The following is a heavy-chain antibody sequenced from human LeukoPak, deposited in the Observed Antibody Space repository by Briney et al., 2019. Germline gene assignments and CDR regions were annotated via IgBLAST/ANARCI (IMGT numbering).Heavy chain of an antibody. CDR3: ARGCGSGSYYYYYYYYGMDV. D-gene: IGHD3-10*01. CDR2: MNPNSGNT. V-gene: IGHV1-8*01. J-gene: IGHJ6*02. Sequence: ASVKVSCKASGYTFTSYDINWVRQATGQGLEWMGWMNPNSGNTGYAQKFQGRVTMTRNTSISTAYMELSSLRSEDTAVYYCARGCGSGSYYYYYYYYGMDVWGQGTTVTVSS. CDR1: GYTFTSYD.